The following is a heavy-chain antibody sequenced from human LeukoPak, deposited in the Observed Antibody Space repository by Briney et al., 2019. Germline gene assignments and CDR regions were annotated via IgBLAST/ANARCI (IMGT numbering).Heavy chain of an antibody. D-gene: IGHD1-26*01. V-gene: IGHV3-74*01. CDR3: ARVIGWDEPFDL. J-gene: IGHJ3*01. CDR2: INTDGSST. Sequence: PGGSLRLSCSASGFTLSNFWIHWVRQVPGKGLVWVSRINTDGSSTNYADSVKGRFAVSRDNAKNTLYLQMNSLRVEDTALYYCARVIGWDEPFDLWGQGTMVTVSS. CDR1: GFTLSNFW.